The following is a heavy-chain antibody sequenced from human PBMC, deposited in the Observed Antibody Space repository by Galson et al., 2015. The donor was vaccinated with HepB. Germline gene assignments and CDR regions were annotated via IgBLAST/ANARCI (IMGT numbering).Heavy chain of an antibody. CDR3: VKWARPGYGYFSEGFDV. V-gene: IGHV3-23*01. D-gene: IGHD2-2*03. CDR1: GFTFSNYA. Sequence: SLRLSCAASGFTFSNYAMSWARQAPGKGLEWVSAISDGGDDTYYADSVRGRFTISRDNFKNTLCLRMNSLRAEDTAAYYCVKWARPGYGYFSEGFDVWGQGTMVTVSS. J-gene: IGHJ3*01. CDR2: ISDGGDDT.